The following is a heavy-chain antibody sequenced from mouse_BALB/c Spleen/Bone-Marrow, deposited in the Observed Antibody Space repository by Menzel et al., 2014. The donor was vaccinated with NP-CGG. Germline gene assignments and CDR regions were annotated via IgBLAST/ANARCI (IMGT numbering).Heavy chain of an antibody. CDR1: GFSLTSYG. J-gene: IGHJ4*01. CDR2: IWSDGST. V-gene: IGHV2-6-2*01. D-gene: IGHD4-1*01. Sequence: VKLMESGPDLVAPSQRLSLTCTVSGFSLTSYGLHWVRQPPGKGLEWLGVIWSDGSTTYNSALKSRLSISKDNSKRQVLLKMNSLQTDDTAMYYCARSGTDYAMDYWGQGTSVTVSS. CDR3: ARSGTDYAMDY.